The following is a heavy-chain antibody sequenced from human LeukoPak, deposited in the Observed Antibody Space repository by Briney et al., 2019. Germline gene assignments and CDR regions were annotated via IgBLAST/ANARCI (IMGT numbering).Heavy chain of an antibody. V-gene: IGHV3-23*01. CDR1: GFTFINFA. CDR3: AKDSSGYYFLLWDY. J-gene: IGHJ4*02. Sequence: GGTLRLSCSASGFTFINFALSWVRQAPGKGLEWVSTMSGSGSTTYYADSVRGRFTISRDNSKNTLYLQMNSLRAEDTAVYYCAKDSSGYYFLLWDYWGQGALVTVSS. CDR2: MSGSGSTT. D-gene: IGHD3-22*01.